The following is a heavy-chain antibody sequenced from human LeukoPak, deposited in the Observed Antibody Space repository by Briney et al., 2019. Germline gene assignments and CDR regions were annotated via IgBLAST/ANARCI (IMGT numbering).Heavy chain of an antibody. Sequence: GGSLRLPCAASGFTFSSYAMPWVCQAPGKGLEWVAVISYDGSNKYYADSVKGRFTISRDNSKNTLYLQMNSLRAEDTAVYYCARVGYSSGWYFDYWGQGTLGTVSS. CDR3: ARVGYSSGWYFDY. CDR1: GFTFSSYA. D-gene: IGHD6-19*01. J-gene: IGHJ4*02. V-gene: IGHV3-30-3*01. CDR2: ISYDGSNK.